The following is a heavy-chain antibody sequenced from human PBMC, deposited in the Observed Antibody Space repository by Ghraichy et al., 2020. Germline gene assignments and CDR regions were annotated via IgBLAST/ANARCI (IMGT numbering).Heavy chain of an antibody. J-gene: IGHJ4*02. CDR3: ARGDSSGWLYFDY. CDR2: ISGYNGNT. Sequence: MGWISGYNGNTNYAQKLQGRVTMPTDTSTSTAYMELRSLRSDDTAVYYCARGDSSGWLYFDYWGQG. D-gene: IGHD6-19*01. V-gene: IGHV1-18*01.